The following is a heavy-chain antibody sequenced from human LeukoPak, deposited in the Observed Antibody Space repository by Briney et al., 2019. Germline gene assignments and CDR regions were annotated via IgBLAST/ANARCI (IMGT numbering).Heavy chain of an antibody. D-gene: IGHD1-7*01. Sequence: GGSLRLSCAASGFTFSNYWMNWVRQAPGKGLVWVSRINGDGSTTRYADSVKGRFTISRDNAKNTLYLQMNSLRAEDTAVYYCARDNNWNYPDYWGQGTLVTVSS. V-gene: IGHV3-74*01. CDR2: INGDGSTT. J-gene: IGHJ4*02. CDR3: ARDNNWNYPDY. CDR1: GFTFSNYW.